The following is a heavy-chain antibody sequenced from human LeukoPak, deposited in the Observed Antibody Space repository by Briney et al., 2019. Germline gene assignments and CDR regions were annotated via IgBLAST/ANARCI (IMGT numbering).Heavy chain of an antibody. CDR2: ISSSGTSM. D-gene: IGHD3-22*01. CDR1: GFTFSSYE. CDR3: AKRDNSYYYYLHY. J-gene: IGHJ4*02. Sequence: GGSLRLSCAASGFTFSSYEMNWVRQAPGKGLEWVSYISSSGTSMYYADSVKGRFTISRDNSKNALYLQMNSLRAEDTAVYYCAKRDNSYYYYLHYWGQGTLVTVSS. V-gene: IGHV3-48*03.